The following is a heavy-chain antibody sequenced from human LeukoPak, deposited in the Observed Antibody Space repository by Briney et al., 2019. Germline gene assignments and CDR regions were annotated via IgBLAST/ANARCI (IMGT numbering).Heavy chain of an antibody. V-gene: IGHV1-18*01. Sequence: ASVKVSCKASGYTFTSYGISWVRQAPGQGLEWMGWISAYNGNIHYAQKFQGRVTMTTDTSTRTAYMELRSLTSDDTAVYYCAGDWEVTTIFDYWGQGTLVTVSS. CDR2: ISAYNGNI. J-gene: IGHJ4*02. CDR3: AGDWEVTTIFDY. D-gene: IGHD4-17*01. CDR1: GYTFTSYG.